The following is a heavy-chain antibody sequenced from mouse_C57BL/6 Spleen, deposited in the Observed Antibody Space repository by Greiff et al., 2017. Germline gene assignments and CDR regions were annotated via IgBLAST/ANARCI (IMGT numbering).Heavy chain of an antibody. CDR1: GYTFTDYE. D-gene: IGHD1-1*01. J-gene: IGHJ2*01. CDR3: TRYYGSTFDD. CDR2: IDPETGGT. V-gene: IGHV1-15*01. Sequence: QVQLQQSGAELVRPGASVTLSCKASGYTFTDYEMHWVKQTPVHGLEWIGAIDPETGGTAYNQKFKGKAILTADKSSSTAYMELRSLTSEDSAVYYCTRYYGSTFDDWGQGTTLTVSS.